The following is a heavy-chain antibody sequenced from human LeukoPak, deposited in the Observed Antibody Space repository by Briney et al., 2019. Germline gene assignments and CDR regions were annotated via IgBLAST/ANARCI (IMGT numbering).Heavy chain of an antibody. CDR1: GGSFSGYY. V-gene: IGHV4-34*01. J-gene: IGHJ4*02. CDR2: INHSGST. Sequence: PSETLSLTCAVYGGSFSGYYWSWIRQPPGKGLEWIGEINHSGSTNYNPSLKSRVTISVDTSKNQFSLKLSSVTAADTAVYYCARGGIAAAGTIGYWGQGTLVTVSS. CDR3: ARGGIAAAGTIGY. D-gene: IGHD6-13*01.